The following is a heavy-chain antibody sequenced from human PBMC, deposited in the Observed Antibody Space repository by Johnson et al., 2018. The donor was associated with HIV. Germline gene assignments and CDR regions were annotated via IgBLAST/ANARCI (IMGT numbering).Heavy chain of an antibody. CDR2: SRNKANSYTT. V-gene: IGHV3-72*01. Sequence: EKLVESGGGLAKPAWSPRLSCAASQFIFSNYYMNYVRQAPGKGLEWVGRSRNKANSYTTEYAASVKGRFTISRDDSKNSLYLQMNSLKTEDTAVYYCARGGGYSGYDRGGRAFDIWGQGTMVTVSS. D-gene: IGHD5-12*01. CDR3: ARGGGYSGYDRGGRAFDI. J-gene: IGHJ3*02. CDR1: QFIFSNYY.